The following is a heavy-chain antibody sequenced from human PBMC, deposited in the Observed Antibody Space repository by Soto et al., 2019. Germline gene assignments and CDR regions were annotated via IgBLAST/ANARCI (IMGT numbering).Heavy chain of an antibody. CDR3: ARCYQDSLDY. D-gene: IGHD2-2*01. V-gene: IGHV5-51*01. Sequence: PGELHKLCYTGSGSSFTNYLSGWVRLVPGKGLVGMAIIYPRDSDTVYIPSVQGQITVSADKSIITAYLQWISLNASDTAMYYCARCYQDSLDYWGQGTLVTVSS. CDR1: GSSFTNYL. J-gene: IGHJ4*02. CDR2: IYPRDSDT.